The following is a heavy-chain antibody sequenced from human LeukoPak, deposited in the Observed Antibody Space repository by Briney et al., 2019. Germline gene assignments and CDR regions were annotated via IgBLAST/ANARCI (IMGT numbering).Heavy chain of an antibody. D-gene: IGHD2-15*01. J-gene: IGHJ4*02. CDR3: AKVKGLIVVVGFDY. Sequence: GGSLRLSCAASGFTFSSYAMSWVRQAPGKGLEWVSSISNSGGSTYYADSVKGRFTISRDNSKNTLYLQMNSLRAEDTAVYYCAKVKGLIVVVGFDYWGQGTLVTVSS. CDR2: ISNSGGST. V-gene: IGHV3-23*01. CDR1: GFTFSSYA.